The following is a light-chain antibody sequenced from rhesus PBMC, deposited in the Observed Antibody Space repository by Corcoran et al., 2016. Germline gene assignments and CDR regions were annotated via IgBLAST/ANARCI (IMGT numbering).Light chain of an antibody. CDR3: LQHNSYPYS. J-gene: IGKJ2*01. CDR1: QGISSY. Sequence: DIQMTQSPSSLSASVGDTVTITCRASQGISSYLAWYQQKPGKAPKPLIYYASNLESGVPSRFSGSGSRTEFNLTISSLQPEDFAAYYCLQHNSYPYSFGQGTKVEIK. V-gene: IGKV1S14*01. CDR2: YAS.